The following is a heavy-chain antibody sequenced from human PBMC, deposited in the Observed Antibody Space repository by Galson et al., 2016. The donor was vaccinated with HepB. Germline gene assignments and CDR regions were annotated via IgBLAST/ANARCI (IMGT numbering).Heavy chain of an antibody. Sequence: SLRLSCAASGFIFSHHWMSWVRQAPGKGLEWVANIKLDGSEQYYVDSVKGRFTISRDNSKNTLYLQMNSLGADDTAVYYCAKGQQLAYFDYWGQGTLVTVSS. V-gene: IGHV3-7*03. CDR3: AKGQQLAYFDY. CDR1: GFIFSHHW. D-gene: IGHD6-13*01. CDR2: IKLDGSEQ. J-gene: IGHJ4*02.